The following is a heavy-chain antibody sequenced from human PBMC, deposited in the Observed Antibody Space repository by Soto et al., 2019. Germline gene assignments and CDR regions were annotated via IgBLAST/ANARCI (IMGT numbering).Heavy chain of an antibody. CDR1: GYSFTSYW. D-gene: IGHD3-3*02. J-gene: IGHJ4*02. Sequence: PGESLKISCKGSGYSFTSYWISWVRQMPGKGLEWMGRIDPSDSYTNYSPSFQGHVTISADKSISTAYLQWSSLKASDTAMYYCARHSIGGGIFGVVIPSDTWGQGTLVTVSS. V-gene: IGHV5-10-1*01. CDR3: ARHSIGGGIFGVVIPSDT. CDR2: IDPSDSYT.